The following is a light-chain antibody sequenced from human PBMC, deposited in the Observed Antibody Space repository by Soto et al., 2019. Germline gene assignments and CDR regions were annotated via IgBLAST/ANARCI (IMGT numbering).Light chain of an antibody. V-gene: IGKV1-5*03. J-gene: IGKJ5*01. CDR3: QQYNSYST. CDR1: QSISSW. CDR2: KAS. Sequence: DIQMTQSPSILSASVGDRVTITCRASQSISSWLAWYQQKPGKAPNLLIYKASSLESGVPSRFSGSGSGTEFTLTISSLQPDDFAAYYCQQYNSYSTFGQGTRLEIK.